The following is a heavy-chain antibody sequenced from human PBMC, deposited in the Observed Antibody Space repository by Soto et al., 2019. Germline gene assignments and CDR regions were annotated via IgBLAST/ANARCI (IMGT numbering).Heavy chain of an antibody. V-gene: IGHV4-59*01. J-gene: IGHJ6*02. D-gene: IGHD2-2*01. CDR1: GGSISSYY. CDR2: IYYSGST. Sequence: PSETLSLTCTVSGGSISSYYWSWIRQPPGKGLEWIGYIYYSGSTNYNPSLKSRVTISVDTSKNQFSLKLSSVTAADTAVYYCARDLDCSSTSCFGMDVWGQGTTVTVSS. CDR3: ARDLDCSSTSCFGMDV.